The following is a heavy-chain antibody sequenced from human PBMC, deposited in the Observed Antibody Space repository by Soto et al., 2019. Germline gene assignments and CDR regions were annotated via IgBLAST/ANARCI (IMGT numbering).Heavy chain of an antibody. J-gene: IGHJ6*02. CDR2: ISAYNGNA. D-gene: IGHD2-15*01. CDR3: ARFSGGSYNTYYFYYGMDV. Sequence: VASVKVSCKASGYTFTSYGISWVRQAPGQGLDWMGWISAYNGNAKYAQDLQGRVTMTTDTSTSTAYMELRSLRSDDTAVYYCARFSGGSYNTYYFYYGMDVRGQGTTVTVSS. CDR1: GYTFTSYG. V-gene: IGHV1-18*01.